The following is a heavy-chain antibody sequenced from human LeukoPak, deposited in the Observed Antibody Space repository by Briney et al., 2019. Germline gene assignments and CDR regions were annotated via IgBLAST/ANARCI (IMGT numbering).Heavy chain of an antibody. CDR1: GGSLSTFY. J-gene: IGHJ2*01. D-gene: IGHD3-10*01. CDR2: VCATGHR. Sequence: SETLSLTCTVAGGSLSTFYWSWVRQPAGKRLGWIGRVCATGHRNQNPSPQSRVTMSMDASKNQFSLTLRSVTAADTALYYCARGGAYYSGSGSRYWYFDVWGPGTLVTISS. CDR3: ARGGAYYSGSGSRYWYFDV. V-gene: IGHV4-4*07.